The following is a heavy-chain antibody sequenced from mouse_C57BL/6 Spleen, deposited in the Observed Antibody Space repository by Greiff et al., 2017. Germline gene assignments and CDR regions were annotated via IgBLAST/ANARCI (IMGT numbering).Heavy chain of an antibody. D-gene: IGHD2-4*01. CDR3: VRGDDYDRFFAY. V-gene: IGHV10-1*01. CDR2: IRSTSNNYAT. J-gene: IGHJ3*01. Sequence: EVMLVESGGGLVQPKGSLKLSCAASGFSFNTYAMNWVRQAPGKGLEWVARIRSTSNNYATYYADSVKDRFTISRDDSESMLYLQMNNLKTEDTAMYYCVRGDDYDRFFAYWGQGTLVTVSA. CDR1: GFSFNTYA.